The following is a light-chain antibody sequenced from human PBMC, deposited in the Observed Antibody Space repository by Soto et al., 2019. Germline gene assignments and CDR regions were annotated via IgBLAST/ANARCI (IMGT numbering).Light chain of an antibody. CDR1: QSISSW. CDR2: KAS. J-gene: IGKJ4*01. V-gene: IGKV1-5*03. CDR3: QQYNSYPS. Sequence: DIQMTQSPSTLSASVGDRVTITCRASQSISSWLAWYQQKPGKAPKLLIYKASSLESGVPSRFSGSGSGTEFTLTISSLHPDDFETYYCQQYNSYPSFVGGTKVEIK.